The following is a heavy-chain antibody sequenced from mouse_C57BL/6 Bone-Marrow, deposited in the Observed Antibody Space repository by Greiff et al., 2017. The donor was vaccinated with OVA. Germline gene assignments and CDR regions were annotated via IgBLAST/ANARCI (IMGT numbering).Heavy chain of an antibody. Sequence: VQLQQSGAELVKPGASVKLSCKASGYTFTEYTIHWVKQRSGQGLEWIGWFYPGRGSIKYNEKFKDKATLTADKSSSTVYMELSRLTSEDSAVYFCARHEGSNYYGSSYNWYFDVWGTGTTVTVSS. D-gene: IGHD1-1*01. CDR2: FYPGRGSI. CDR3: ARHEGSNYYGSSYNWYFDV. J-gene: IGHJ1*03. V-gene: IGHV1-62-2*01. CDR1: GYTFTEYT.